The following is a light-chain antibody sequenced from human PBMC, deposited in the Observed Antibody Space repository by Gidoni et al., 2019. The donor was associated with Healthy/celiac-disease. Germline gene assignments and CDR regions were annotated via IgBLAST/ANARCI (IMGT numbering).Light chain of an antibody. J-gene: IGKJ5*01. Sequence: EIVLTQSPATLSLSPGERATLSCRASQSVSSYVAWYQQKPGHAPRLLIYDASNRATGIPARFSGSGSGTDFTLTISSLEPEDFAVYYCQQRSNWLFTFGQGTRLEIK. CDR1: QSVSSY. CDR2: DAS. CDR3: QQRSNWLFT. V-gene: IGKV3-11*01.